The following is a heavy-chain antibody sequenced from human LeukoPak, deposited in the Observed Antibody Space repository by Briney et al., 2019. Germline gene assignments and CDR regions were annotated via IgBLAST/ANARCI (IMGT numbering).Heavy chain of an antibody. J-gene: IGHJ3*02. CDR1: GYTFTSYG. D-gene: IGHD3-22*01. CDR3: ARDLLPLSGYLYTDAFDI. CDR2: ISAYNGNT. V-gene: IGHV1-18*01. Sequence: GAXXKVSFKASGYTFTSYGISWVRQAPGQGVEWMGWISAYNGNTNYSQKLQGRVTITTDTSTSTAYMQLRSLRSDDTAVYYCARDLLPLSGYLYTDAFDIWGQGTMVTVSS.